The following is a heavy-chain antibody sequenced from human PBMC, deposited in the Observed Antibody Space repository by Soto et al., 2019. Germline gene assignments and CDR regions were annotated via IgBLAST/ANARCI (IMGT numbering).Heavy chain of an antibody. V-gene: IGHV3-48*01. Sequence: EVQLVESGGGLVQPGGSLRLSCAASGFTFSNFGMHWVRQAPGKGLEWISYIVSSSSTIYYADSVKGRFTISRDNAKNSLYLQMNSLRADDTAVYYCGRWGFSSSWSSIAYWGQGTLVTVSS. D-gene: IGHD6-13*01. CDR2: IVSSSSTI. J-gene: IGHJ4*02. CDR3: GRWGFSSSWSSIAY. CDR1: GFTFSNFG.